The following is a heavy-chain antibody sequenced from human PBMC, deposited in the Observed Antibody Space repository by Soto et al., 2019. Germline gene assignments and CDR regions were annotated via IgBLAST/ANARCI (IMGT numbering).Heavy chain of an antibody. CDR3: ARDRVLNGLFDY. Sequence: QVQLVQSGAEVKKPGASVKVSCKASGYTFTSYAMHWVRQAPGQRLEWMGWINGGNGNTKYSQKFQARVTITRDTSASTAYMELSSLISEDTAVYYCARDRVLNGLFDYWGQGTLVTVSS. CDR1: GYTFTSYA. D-gene: IGHD1-1*01. CDR2: INGGNGNT. J-gene: IGHJ4*02. V-gene: IGHV1-3*01.